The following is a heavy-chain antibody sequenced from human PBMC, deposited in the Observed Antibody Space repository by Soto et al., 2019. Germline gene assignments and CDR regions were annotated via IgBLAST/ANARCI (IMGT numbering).Heavy chain of an antibody. Sequence: QVQLVESGGGVVQPGRSLRLSCAASGFTFSKFAMHWVRQAPGKGLEWVAIISSDGSKEYYVDSVKGRFTISRDNSKNTLYLQMNSLRAEDTAVYYCAKDISTYSARYTYYFDCWGQGTLVTVSS. V-gene: IGHV3-30*18. CDR3: AKDISTYSARYTYYFDC. CDR2: ISSDGSKE. CDR1: GFTFSKFA. J-gene: IGHJ4*02. D-gene: IGHD1-1*01.